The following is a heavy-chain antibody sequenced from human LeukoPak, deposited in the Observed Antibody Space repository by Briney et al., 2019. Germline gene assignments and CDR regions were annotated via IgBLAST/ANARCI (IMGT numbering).Heavy chain of an antibody. J-gene: IGHJ3*02. CDR1: GDSISSYY. CDR2: IYNSGGT. V-gene: IGHV4-59*01. CDR3: ARAGSGYSFDI. Sequence: NPSETLSLTCTVSGDSISSYYWSWIRQPPGKGLEWIGYIYNSGGTDYNPSLKSRVTMSVDTSKNQFSLKLSSVTAADTAVYYCARAGSGYSFDIWGQGTMVTVSP. D-gene: IGHD3-22*01.